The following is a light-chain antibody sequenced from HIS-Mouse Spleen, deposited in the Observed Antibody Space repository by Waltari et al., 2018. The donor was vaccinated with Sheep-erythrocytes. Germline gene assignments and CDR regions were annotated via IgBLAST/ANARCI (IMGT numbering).Light chain of an antibody. CDR2: DVS. Sequence: QPALTQPRSVSGSPVQSVTISCTGTSSDVGGYHYVPWYQQHPGKSPKLMIYDVSKRPSGVPDRFSGSKSGNTASLTISGLQAEDEADYYCCSYAGSYNHVFATGTKVTVL. J-gene: IGLJ1*01. V-gene: IGLV2-11*01. CDR3: CSYAGSYNHV. CDR1: SSDVGGYHY.